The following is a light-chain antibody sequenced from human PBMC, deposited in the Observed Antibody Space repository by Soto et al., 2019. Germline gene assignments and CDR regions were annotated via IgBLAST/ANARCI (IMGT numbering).Light chain of an antibody. V-gene: IGKV2-28*01. CDR3: MQALQTPRT. J-gene: IGKJ1*01. CDR1: QSLPHSNGYNY. Sequence: DIVMTQSPLSLPVTPGEPASISCRSSQSLPHSNGYNYLDWYLQKPGQSPQLLTYLGSNRAYGVPDRFSGSGLSTDFTLKISRVEAEDVGVYYCMQALQTPRTFGQGTKVEIK. CDR2: LGS.